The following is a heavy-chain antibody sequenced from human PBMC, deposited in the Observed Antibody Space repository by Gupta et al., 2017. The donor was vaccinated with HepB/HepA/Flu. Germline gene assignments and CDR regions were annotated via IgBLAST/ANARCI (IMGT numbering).Heavy chain of an antibody. CDR1: GFTFDDYP. V-gene: IGHV3-43*02. J-gene: IGHJ4*02. CDR2: ISGDGGSA. CDR3: VKEGLLTAHFDY. Sequence: EMQLVESGGGVVQPGGSLRLSCAASGFTFDDYPMHWVRQAPGKGLEGIYIISGDGGSADDADAVKGRLTISRDNSKNSLYLQMKRMRTEDTALYYCVKEGLLTAHFDYWGQGTLVTVSS. D-gene: IGHD2-15*01.